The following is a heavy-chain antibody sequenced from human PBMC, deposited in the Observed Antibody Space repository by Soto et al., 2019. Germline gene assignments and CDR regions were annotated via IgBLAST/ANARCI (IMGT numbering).Heavy chain of an antibody. J-gene: IGHJ6*04. CDR1: GFTFDKSS. Sequence: QVQLVESGGGVVQPGRSLRLSCADSGFTFDKSSMHWVRQAPGKGLEWVSIISYDGSEKYYADSVRVRFTISRDNSKNTLYLPMNSLRVEDTAVYYCVEGGGFTCPDVAKNYGMDVXGKGTXVTVSS. CDR2: ISYDGSEK. CDR3: VEGGGFTCPDVAKNYGMDV. D-gene: IGHD3-16*01. V-gene: IGHV3-30-3*01.